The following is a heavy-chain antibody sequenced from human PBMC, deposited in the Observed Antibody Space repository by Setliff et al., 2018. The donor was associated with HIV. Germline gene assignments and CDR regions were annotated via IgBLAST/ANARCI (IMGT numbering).Heavy chain of an antibody. Sequence: SETLSLTCTVSGGSISSYYWSWIRQPAGKGLEWIGRVYTSGSTNYNPSLKSRVTMSVDTSQNQFSLKLSSVTAADTAVYYCARDGFWSGYIDYWGQGTLVTVSS. CDR2: VYTSGST. V-gene: IGHV4-4*07. CDR3: ARDGFWSGYIDY. J-gene: IGHJ4*02. D-gene: IGHD3-3*01. CDR1: GGSISSYY.